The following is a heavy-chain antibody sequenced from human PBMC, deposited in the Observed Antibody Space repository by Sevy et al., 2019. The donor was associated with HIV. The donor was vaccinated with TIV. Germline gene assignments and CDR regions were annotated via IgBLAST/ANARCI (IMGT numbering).Heavy chain of an antibody. Sequence: SETLSLTCAVYGGSFSGYYWSWIRQPPGKGLEWIGEINHSGSTNYNPSLKSRVTISVDTSKNQFSLKLSYVTAADTAVYYCARGWGRGSSGSYYPHYYYYGMDVWGQGTTVTVSS. V-gene: IGHV4-34*01. CDR1: GGSFSGYY. D-gene: IGHD3-22*01. J-gene: IGHJ6*02. CDR2: INHSGST. CDR3: ARGWGRGSSGSYYPHYYYYGMDV.